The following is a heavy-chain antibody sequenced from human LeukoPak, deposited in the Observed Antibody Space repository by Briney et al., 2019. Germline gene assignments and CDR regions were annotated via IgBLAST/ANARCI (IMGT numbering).Heavy chain of an antibody. J-gene: IGHJ4*02. Sequence: GGPLRLSCAASGFTFSSYNMNWVRQAPGKGLEWVSSISSSSSYIYYADSVKGRFTISRDNAKNSLYLQMHSLRAEDSALYYCARESDGDYYFDYWGQGTLVTVSS. D-gene: IGHD4-17*01. CDR1: GFTFSSYN. V-gene: IGHV3-21*01. CDR3: ARESDGDYYFDY. CDR2: ISSSSSYI.